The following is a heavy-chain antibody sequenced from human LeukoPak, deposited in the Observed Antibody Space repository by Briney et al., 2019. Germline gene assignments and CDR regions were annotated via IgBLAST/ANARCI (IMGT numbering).Heavy chain of an antibody. CDR1: GFTFSSYA. D-gene: IGHD1-26*01. CDR2: ISYDGSNK. Sequence: GGSLRLSCAASGFTFSSYAMHWVRQAPGKGLEWVAVISYDGSNKYYADSVKGRFTISRDNSKNTLYLQMNSLRAEDTAVYYCARSNQWELFGFYFDYWGQGTLVTASS. CDR3: ARSNQWELFGFYFDY. V-gene: IGHV3-30-3*01. J-gene: IGHJ4*02.